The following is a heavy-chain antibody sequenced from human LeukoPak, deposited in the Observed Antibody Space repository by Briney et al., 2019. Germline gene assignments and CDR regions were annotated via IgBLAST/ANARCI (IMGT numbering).Heavy chain of an antibody. V-gene: IGHV3-30-3*01. Sequence: GGSLRLSCAASGLTFSSYAMHWVRQAPGMGLEWVAVISYDGSNKYYADSVKGRFTISRDNSKNTLYLQMNSLRAEDTAVYYCARGRYYYDSSGYFDYWGQGTLVTVSS. CDR2: ISYDGSNK. J-gene: IGHJ4*02. CDR1: GLTFSSYA. CDR3: ARGRYYYDSSGYFDY. D-gene: IGHD3-22*01.